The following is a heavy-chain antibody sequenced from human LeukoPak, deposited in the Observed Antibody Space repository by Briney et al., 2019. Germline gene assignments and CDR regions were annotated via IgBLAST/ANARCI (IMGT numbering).Heavy chain of an antibody. CDR3: ARDYLDSSAAHYDY. V-gene: IGHV3-7*01. CDR2: TKPDGSAE. D-gene: IGHD3-22*01. CDR1: GFTFRNYW. Sequence: GGSLRLSCAPSGFTFRNYWMGWVRQAPGKGLEWVANTKPDGSAEYYADSVRGRFTTSRDNANNFLYLQMNSLRVEDTAMYYCARDYLDSSAAHYDYWGQGTLVTVSS. J-gene: IGHJ4*02.